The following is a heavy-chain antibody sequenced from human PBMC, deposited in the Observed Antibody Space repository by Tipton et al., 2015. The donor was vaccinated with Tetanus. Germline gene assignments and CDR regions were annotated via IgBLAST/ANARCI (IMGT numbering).Heavy chain of an antibody. J-gene: IGHJ6*02. CDR1: GGTFNNYF. D-gene: IGHD3-10*01. CDR3: ARGDYYGSGTYDV. CDR2: INYDGST. Sequence: TLSLTCAVYGGTFNNYFWTWIRQPPGKGLEWFGEINYDGSTNYSPSLKSRVTLSLDTTKKQVSLKLSSVTAADTAVYYCARGDYYGSGTYDVWGQGTTVTVPS. V-gene: IGHV4-34*01.